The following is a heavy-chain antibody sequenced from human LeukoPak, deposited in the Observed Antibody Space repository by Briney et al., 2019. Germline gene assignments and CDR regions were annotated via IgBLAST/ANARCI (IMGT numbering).Heavy chain of an antibody. CDR1: GFTFSSYA. D-gene: IGHD2-8*01. CDR3: AKELYGTSYFEN. CDR2: ISGSGGST. J-gene: IGHJ4*02. Sequence: PGGSLRLSCAASGFTFSSYAMSWVRQAPGKGLEWVSAISGSGGSTYYADSMKGRFTISRDDSKNTLYLQMNSLRVEDTAVYYCAKELYGTSYFENWGQGTLVTVSS. V-gene: IGHV3-23*01.